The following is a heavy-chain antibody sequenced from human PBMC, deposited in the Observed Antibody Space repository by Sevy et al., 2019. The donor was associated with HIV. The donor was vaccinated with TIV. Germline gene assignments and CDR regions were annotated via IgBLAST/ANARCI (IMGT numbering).Heavy chain of an antibody. CDR3: ARDNSGYFFFDY. J-gene: IGHJ4*02. Sequence: GGSLRLSCAASGFTFGSYTLHWVRQAPGKGLEWVALISQTYDGSKKYYIDSVQGRFTISRDNSKNTLYLRMDSLRPEDTAVYYCARDNSGYFFFDYWGQGTLVTVSS. CDR2: ISQTYDGSKK. V-gene: IGHV3-30-3*01. CDR1: GFTFGSYT. D-gene: IGHD3-22*01.